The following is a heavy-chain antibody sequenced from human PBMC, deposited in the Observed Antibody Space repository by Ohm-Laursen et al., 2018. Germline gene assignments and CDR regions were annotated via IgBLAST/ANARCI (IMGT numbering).Heavy chain of an antibody. Sequence: TLSLTCAISGDSVSNNDVAWNWIRQSPSRGLEWLGRAYRGSNDYAVSLKSRITINPDTSKNQFSLHLNSVTPEDTAVYYCARGKYTAFDIWGQGTKVTVSS. V-gene: IGHV6-1*01. CDR1: GDSVSNNDVA. J-gene: IGHJ3*02. CDR2: AYRGSN. D-gene: IGHD2-2*02. CDR3: ARGKYTAFDI.